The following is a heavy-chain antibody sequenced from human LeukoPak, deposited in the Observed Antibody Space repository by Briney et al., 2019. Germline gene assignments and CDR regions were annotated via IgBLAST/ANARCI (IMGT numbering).Heavy chain of an antibody. CDR1: GFTFSSFA. V-gene: IGHV3-23*01. CDR3: ARGNSNGFDI. Sequence: GGSLRLSCAASGFTFSSFAMSWVRQTPRKGLEWVSTIGNAGTNTYYADSVKGRLTISRDNSKNMLYLQLNSVRPDDTAVYYCARGNSNGFDIWGQGTMVTVSS. CDR2: IGNAGTNT. J-gene: IGHJ3*02. D-gene: IGHD1-7*01.